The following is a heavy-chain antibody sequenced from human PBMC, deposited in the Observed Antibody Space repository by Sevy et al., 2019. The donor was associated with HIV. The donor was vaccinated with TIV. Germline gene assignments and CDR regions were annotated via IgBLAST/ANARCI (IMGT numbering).Heavy chain of an antibody. CDR1: GFTLNNNV. J-gene: IGHJ4*02. CDR2: ISATSVST. V-gene: IGHV3-23*01. CDR3: AKGGVSSWYIDY. Sequence: GGSLRLSCAASGFTLNNNVMTWVRQAPGKGLEWVSGISATSVSTCYSDSVKGRFTISRDTSKNTLYLQMTRLRAEDTAVYYCAKGGVSSWYIDYWGQGTRVTVSS. D-gene: IGHD6-13*01.